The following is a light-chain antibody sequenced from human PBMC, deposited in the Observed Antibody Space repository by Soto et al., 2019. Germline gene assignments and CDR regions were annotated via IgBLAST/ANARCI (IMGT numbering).Light chain of an antibody. CDR2: DVT. CDR3: CSYAGTYNFV. Sequence: QSALTQPRSVSGSPGQSVTISCTVSSSDVGGSDHVSWYQHHPGKAPKLVIFDVTKRPSGVPDRFSGSKSGNTASLTISGLQAEDEADYCCCSYAGTYNFVFGIGTKVTVL. V-gene: IGLV2-11*01. CDR1: SSDVGGSDH. J-gene: IGLJ1*01.